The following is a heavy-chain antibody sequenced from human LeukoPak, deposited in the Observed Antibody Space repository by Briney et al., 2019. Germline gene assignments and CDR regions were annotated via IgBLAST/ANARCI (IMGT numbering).Heavy chain of an antibody. CDR1: GFTFSSYS. V-gene: IGHV3-48*01. J-gene: IGHJ4*02. D-gene: IGHD4-17*01. CDR2: ISSSSRTI. Sequence: GGSLRLSCAASGFTFSSYSMNWVRQAPGKGLEWVSYISSSSRTIYYADSVKGRFTISRDNAKNSLYLQMNSLRAEDTAIYYCARQSGTMVTTRFDYWGQGTLVTVSS. CDR3: ARQSGTMVTTRFDY.